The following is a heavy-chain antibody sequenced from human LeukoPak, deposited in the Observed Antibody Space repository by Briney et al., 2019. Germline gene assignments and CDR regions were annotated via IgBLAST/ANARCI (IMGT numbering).Heavy chain of an antibody. Sequence: PGGSLRLSCAASGFTFSSYSMNWVRQAPGKGLEWVSYISGGSSNIYYADSVQGRFTISRDNAKNSLYLQMNSLRAEDTAVYHCARRGGPRNIAARMGNFDYWGQGTLVTVSS. CDR2: ISGGSSNI. CDR1: GFTFSSYS. D-gene: IGHD6-6*01. J-gene: IGHJ4*02. V-gene: IGHV3-48*01. CDR3: ARRGGPRNIAARMGNFDY.